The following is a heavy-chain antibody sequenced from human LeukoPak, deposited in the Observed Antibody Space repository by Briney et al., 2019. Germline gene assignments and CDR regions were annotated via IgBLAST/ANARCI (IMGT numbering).Heavy chain of an antibody. Sequence: GGSLRLSCAASGFTFSSYAMSWVRQAPGKGLEWVSAISGSGGSTYYADSVKGRFTISRDNSKNTLYLQMNSLRAEDTAVYYCAKDVYSSGWYNWFDPWGQGTLVTVSS. D-gene: IGHD6-19*01. V-gene: IGHV3-23*01. J-gene: IGHJ5*02. CDR1: GFTFSSYA. CDR3: AKDVYSSGWYNWFDP. CDR2: ISGSGGST.